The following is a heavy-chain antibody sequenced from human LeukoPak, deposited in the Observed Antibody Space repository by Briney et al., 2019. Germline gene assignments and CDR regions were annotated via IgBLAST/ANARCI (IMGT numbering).Heavy chain of an antibody. CDR3: ARGLPNIVVVPGPRYNWFDP. J-gene: IGHJ5*02. V-gene: IGHV1-2*06. D-gene: IGHD2-2*01. CDR2: INPNSGGT. CDR1: GYTFTGYY. Sequence: VSVKVSCKASGYTFTGYYMHWVRQAPGQGLEWMGRINPNSGGTNYAQKFQGRVTMTRDTSISTAYMELSRLRSDDTAVYYCARGLPNIVVVPGPRYNWFDPWGQGTLVTISS.